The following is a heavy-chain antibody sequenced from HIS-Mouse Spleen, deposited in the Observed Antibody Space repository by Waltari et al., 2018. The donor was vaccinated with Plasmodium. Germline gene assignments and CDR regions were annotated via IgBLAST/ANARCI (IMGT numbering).Heavy chain of an antibody. J-gene: IGHJ2*01. D-gene: IGHD6-13*01. CDR3: ASSWYWYFDL. CDR1: GFTFSRYW. CDR2: IKQDGSEK. Sequence: EVQLVESGGGLVQPGGSLRLSCAASGFTFSRYWMSWVRQAPGKGLEWVANIKQDGSEKYYVDSVKGRFTISRDNAKNSRYLQMNSLRAEDTAVYYCASSWYWYFDLWGRGTLVTVSS. V-gene: IGHV3-7*01.